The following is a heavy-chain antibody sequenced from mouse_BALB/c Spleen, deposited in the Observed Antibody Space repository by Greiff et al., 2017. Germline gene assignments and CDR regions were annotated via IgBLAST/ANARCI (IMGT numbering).Heavy chain of an antibody. D-gene: IGHD2-3*01. J-gene: IGHJ4*01. CDR2: IRSKSNNYAT. CDR3: VRDGYSYYYAMDY. Sequence: EVKLMESGGGLVQPKGSLKLSCAASGFTFNTYAMHWVCQAPGQGLEWVARIRSKSNNYATSYADSVKDRFTISRDDSQSMLYLQMNNLKTEDTAMYDCVRDGYSYYYAMDYWGQGTSVTVSS. V-gene: IGHV10-3*03. CDR1: GFTFNTYA.